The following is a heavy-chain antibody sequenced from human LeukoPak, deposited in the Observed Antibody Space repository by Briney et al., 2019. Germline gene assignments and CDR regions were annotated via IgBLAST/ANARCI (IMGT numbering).Heavy chain of an antibody. CDR2: INPSGGST. V-gene: IGHV1-46*01. Sequence: GASVKVSCKASGYTFTSYYMHWVRQAPGQGLEWMGIINPSGGSTSYAQKFQGRVTMTRDTSTSTVYMELSSLRSEDTAVYYCARDELHDSSGWHGGYFQHWGQGTLVTVSS. CDR1: GYTFTSYY. D-gene: IGHD6-19*01. J-gene: IGHJ1*01. CDR3: ARDELHDSSGWHGGYFQH.